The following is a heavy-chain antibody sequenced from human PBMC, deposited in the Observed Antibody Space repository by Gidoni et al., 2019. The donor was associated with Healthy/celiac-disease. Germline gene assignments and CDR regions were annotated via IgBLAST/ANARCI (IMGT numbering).Heavy chain of an antibody. J-gene: IGHJ4*02. Sequence: VQLVESGGGLVQPGGSLRLSCSASGFTFSCYAMHWVRQAPGKGLEYVSAISSNGGSTYYADSVKGRFTISRDNSKNTLYLQMSSLRAEDTAVYYCVKDRSVDTAMVYFDYWGQGTLVTVSS. D-gene: IGHD5-18*01. CDR2: ISSNGGST. V-gene: IGHV3-64D*08. CDR3: VKDRSVDTAMVYFDY. CDR1: GFTFSCYA.